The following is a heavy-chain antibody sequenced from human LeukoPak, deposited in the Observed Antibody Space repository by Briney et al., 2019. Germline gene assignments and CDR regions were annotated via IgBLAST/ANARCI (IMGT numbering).Heavy chain of an antibody. CDR2: INHNSGGT. J-gene: IGHJ4*02. CDR3: ARSGYIYGNDY. Sequence: ASVKVSCKASGITFSGYYIHWVRQAPGQGLEWMGWINHNSGGTNYAQKFQGRVTMTRETSISTVYMELSRLRSDDTAMYYCARSGYIYGNDYWGQGTLVTVSS. D-gene: IGHD5-18*01. CDR1: GITFSGYY. V-gene: IGHV1-2*02.